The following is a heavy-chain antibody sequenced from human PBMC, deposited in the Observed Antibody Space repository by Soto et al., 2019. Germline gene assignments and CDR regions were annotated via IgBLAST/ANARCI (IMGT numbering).Heavy chain of an antibody. CDR1: GGSISSSSYY. CDR3: ARHTDYDILTGSLSLGMDV. Sequence: TLSLTCTVSGGSISSSSYYWGWIRQPPGKGLEWIGSIYYSGSTYYNPSLKSRVTISVDTSKNQFSLKLSSVTAADTAVYYCARHTDYDILTGSLSLGMDVWGQGTTVTVSS. V-gene: IGHV4-39*01. J-gene: IGHJ6*02. D-gene: IGHD3-9*01. CDR2: IYYSGST.